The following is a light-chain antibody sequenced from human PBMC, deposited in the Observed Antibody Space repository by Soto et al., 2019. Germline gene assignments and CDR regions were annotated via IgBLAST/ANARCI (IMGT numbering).Light chain of an antibody. V-gene: IGKV3-20*01. Sequence: EIVLTQSPGILSLSPGERATLSCRASQTVTGTFLVWFQQKPGQAPRLLMYCASRRATGIPDRFSGSGSGTDFTLTISSLQSEDFAVYYCQQYHDWPPYTFGQGTKVEI. CDR1: QTVTGTF. CDR2: CAS. J-gene: IGKJ2*01. CDR3: QQYHDWPPYT.